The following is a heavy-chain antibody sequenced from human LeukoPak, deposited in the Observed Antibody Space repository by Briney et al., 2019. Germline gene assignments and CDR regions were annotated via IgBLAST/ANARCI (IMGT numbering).Heavy chain of an antibody. CDR1: GFTFSSHA. CDR3: AKPGYSYGWATW. Sequence: PGGSPRLSCAVSGFTFSSHAMNWVRQAPGKGLEWVCGISGSGDRTYYADSAKGRFTIFRDNSKNTLYLQMNSLRAEDTAVYYCAKPGYSYGWATWWGQGTLVTVSS. J-gene: IGHJ4*02. V-gene: IGHV3-23*01. CDR2: ISGSGDRT. D-gene: IGHD5-18*01.